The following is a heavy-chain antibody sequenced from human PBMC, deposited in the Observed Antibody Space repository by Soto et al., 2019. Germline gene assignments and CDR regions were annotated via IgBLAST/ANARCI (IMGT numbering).Heavy chain of an antibody. CDR3: ARTLRIASRQFDS. V-gene: IGHV4-59*11. J-gene: IGHJ4*02. Sequence: SETLSLTCTVSGDSISSHYWSWVRQPPGKGLEWIAYVYYTGDTNYNPSLKSRVTISMDTSRNQFSLELSSVTAADTAVYSCARTLRIASRQFDSWGQGTLVTVSS. CDR1: GDSISSHY. CDR2: VYYTGDT. D-gene: IGHD2-15*01.